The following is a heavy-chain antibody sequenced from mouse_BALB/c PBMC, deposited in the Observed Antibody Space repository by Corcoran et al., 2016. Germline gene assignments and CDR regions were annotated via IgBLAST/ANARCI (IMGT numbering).Heavy chain of an antibody. CDR3: ARWDWYFDV. CDR2: FDPAKGNT. V-gene: IGHV14-3*02. J-gene: IGHJ1*01. CDR1: GFNFKDTY. Sequence: EVQLQQSGAELVKQGASAKLSSTALGFNFKDTYMHWVKQRPEQGLEWIGSFDPAKGNTKYDPKFQGKATITADTSSNTAYLQLSSLTSEDTAVYYCARWDWYFDVWGAGTTVTVSS.